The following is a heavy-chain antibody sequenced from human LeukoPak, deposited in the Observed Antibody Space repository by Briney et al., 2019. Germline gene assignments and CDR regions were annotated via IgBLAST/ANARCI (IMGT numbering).Heavy chain of an antibody. J-gene: IGHJ4*02. Sequence: PGGSLRLSCAASGFTFSTFAMIWVRQPPGKGLEWVSVIYSGGSTYYADSVKGRFTISRDNSKNTLYLQMNSLRAEDTAVYYCARGGPAAGRFDYWGQGTLVTVSS. V-gene: IGHV3-66*01. D-gene: IGHD6-13*01. CDR3: ARGGPAAGRFDY. CDR2: IYSGGST. CDR1: GFTFSTFA.